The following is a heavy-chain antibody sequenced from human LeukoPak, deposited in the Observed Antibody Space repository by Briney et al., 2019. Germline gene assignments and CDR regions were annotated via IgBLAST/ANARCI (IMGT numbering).Heavy chain of an antibody. CDR3: ARGSGSYNWFDP. D-gene: IGHD1-26*01. CDR1: GGSFSCYY. CDR2: INNSGST. Sequence: SETLSLTCAVYGGSFSCYYWSWIRQPPGKGLEWIGEINNSGSTNYNPSLKSRVTISVDTSKNQFSLQLSSVTAADTAVYYCARGSGSYNWFDPWGQGTLVTVSS. V-gene: IGHV4-34*01. J-gene: IGHJ5*02.